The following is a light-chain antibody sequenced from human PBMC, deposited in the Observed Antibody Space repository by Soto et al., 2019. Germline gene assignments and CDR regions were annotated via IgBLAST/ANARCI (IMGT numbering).Light chain of an antibody. CDR3: SSHTNSDTVV. J-gene: IGLJ2*01. V-gene: IGLV2-14*01. CDR1: SSDVGGYNY. Sequence: QSVLTQPASVSGSPGQSVTISCTGTSSDVGGYNYVSWYQQHPGKAPKLLIYDVSIRPSGVSNRFSGSKTGNTASLTISGLQADDEADYYCSSHTNSDTVVFGGGTKLTVL. CDR2: DVS.